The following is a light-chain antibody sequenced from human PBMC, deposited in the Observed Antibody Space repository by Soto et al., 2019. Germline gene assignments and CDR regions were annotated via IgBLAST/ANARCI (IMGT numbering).Light chain of an antibody. J-gene: IGKJ4*01. CDR2: AAS. CDR3: QQANSFPLT. Sequence: IQMTQSPSPLSASVGDRVTITCRASQRISNYLNWYQHKPGKAPELLIYAASSLQSGVPSRFSGGGSGTDFALTISSLQPQDFGTYYCQQANSFPLTFGGGTRVEI. CDR1: QRISNY. V-gene: IGKV1-39*01.